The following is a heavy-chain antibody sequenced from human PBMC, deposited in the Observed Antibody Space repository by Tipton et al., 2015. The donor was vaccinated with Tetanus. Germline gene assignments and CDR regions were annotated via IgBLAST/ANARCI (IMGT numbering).Heavy chain of an antibody. D-gene: IGHD6-13*01. Sequence: GLVKPSETLSLICTVSGGSISDYYWTWVRQPPGKGLEWIGEIHRGGSTNYNPSLKSRVSMSVDTAKNRFSLTLTSVTAADMAVYYCARSISAGSVWPYEHWGQGTLVTVSS. J-gene: IGHJ4*02. CDR2: IHRGGST. CDR3: ARSISAGSVWPYEH. V-gene: IGHV4-34*01. CDR1: GGSISDYY.